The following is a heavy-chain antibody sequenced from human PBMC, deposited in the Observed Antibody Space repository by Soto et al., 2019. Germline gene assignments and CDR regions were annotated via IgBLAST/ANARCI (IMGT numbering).Heavy chain of an antibody. D-gene: IGHD6-19*01. CDR2: ISGDGGNT. CDR3: AKDLVAARTY. V-gene: IGHV3-23*01. CDR1: GFTFSNYA. J-gene: IGHJ4*02. Sequence: DVQLLESGGGLVHPGESLRLSCAASGFTFSNYAMAWVRQAPGKGLEWVSSISGDGGNTYHADSVRGRFTISRDNSENTLYLQMRCLRAEDTAVYYCAKDLVAARTYWGQGALVTVSS.